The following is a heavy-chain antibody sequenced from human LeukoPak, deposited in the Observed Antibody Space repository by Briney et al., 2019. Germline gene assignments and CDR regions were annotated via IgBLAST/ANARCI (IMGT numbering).Heavy chain of an antibody. CDR2: IIPIFGTA. J-gene: IGHJ4*02. CDR1: GGTFSSYA. V-gene: IGHV1-69*05. D-gene: IGHD3-10*01. Sequence: SVKVSCKASGGTFSSYAISWVRQAPGQGLEWMGRIIPIFGTANYAQKFQGRVTITTDESTSTAYMELSGLRSEDTAVYYCAREPDTYYYGSGIFGLTVDYWGQGTLVTVSS. CDR3: AREPDTYYYGSGIFGLTVDY.